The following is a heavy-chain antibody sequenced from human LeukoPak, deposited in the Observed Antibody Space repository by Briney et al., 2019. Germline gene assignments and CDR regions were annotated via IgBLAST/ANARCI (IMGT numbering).Heavy chain of an antibody. CDR1: GYTFTDYY. D-gene: IGHD3/OR15-3a*01. J-gene: IGHJ4*02. CDR3: ARDFWTRDGRIDY. V-gene: IGHV1-2*02. CDR2: INPNSGGT. Sequence: GASVKVSCKASGYTFTDYYIHWVRQAPGQGLEWMGWINPNSGGTNYAQKFQGRVTMTRDTSISTAYMELSRLRSDDTAVYYCARDFWTRDGRIDYWGQGTLVTVSS.